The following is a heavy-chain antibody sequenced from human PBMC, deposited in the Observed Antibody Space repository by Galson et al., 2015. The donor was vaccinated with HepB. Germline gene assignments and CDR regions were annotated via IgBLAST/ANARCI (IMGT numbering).Heavy chain of an antibody. V-gene: IGHV5-51*03. Sequence: QSGAEVKKPGESLKISCKGSGYSFTSYWIGWVRQMPGKGLEWMGIIYPGDSDTRYSPSFQGQVTISADKSISTAYLQWSSLKASDTAMYYCARLLRYGDYYYYYYMDVWGKGTTVTVSS. CDR2: IYPGDSDT. D-gene: IGHD4-17*01. J-gene: IGHJ6*03. CDR1: GYSFTSYW. CDR3: ARLLRYGDYYYYYYMDV.